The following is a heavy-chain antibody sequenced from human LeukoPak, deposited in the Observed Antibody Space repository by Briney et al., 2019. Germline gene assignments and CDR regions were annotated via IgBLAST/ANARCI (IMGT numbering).Heavy chain of an antibody. CDR2: INTDGTST. CDR3: AKNRGGVFDY. CDR1: GFTFGNYF. V-gene: IGHV3-74*01. J-gene: IGHJ4*02. D-gene: IGHD3-16*01. Sequence: GRSLRLSCAASGFTFGNYFMHCVRQAPGKGLGWVSLINTDGTSTTYADSVKGRFTISRDNAKNTLYPQMNSLRAEDTAVYYCAKNRGGVFDYWGQGTPVTVSS.